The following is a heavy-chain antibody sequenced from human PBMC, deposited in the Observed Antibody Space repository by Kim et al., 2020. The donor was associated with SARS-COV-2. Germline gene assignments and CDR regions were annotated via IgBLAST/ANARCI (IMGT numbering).Heavy chain of an antibody. CDR3: AREALRFQLDP. V-gene: IGHV6-1*01. D-gene: IGHD5-12*01. J-gene: IGHJ5*02. Sequence: NDYAVSVKSRITINPDTSKNQFSLQLNSVTPEDTAVYYCAREALRFQLDPWGQGTLVTVSS. CDR2: N.